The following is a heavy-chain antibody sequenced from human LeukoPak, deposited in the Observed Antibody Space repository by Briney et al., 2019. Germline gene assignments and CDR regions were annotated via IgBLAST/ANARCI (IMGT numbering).Heavy chain of an antibody. D-gene: IGHD5-18*01. CDR1: GFTFSSYA. Sequence: GGSLRLSCAASGFTFSSYAMSWVRQAPGKGLEWVSAISGSGGSTYCADSVKGRFTISRDNSKNTLYLQMNSLRAEDTAVYYCAKGPPRVDTAMCDYWGQGTLVTVSS. CDR3: AKGPPRVDTAMCDY. CDR2: ISGSGGST. V-gene: IGHV3-23*01. J-gene: IGHJ4*02.